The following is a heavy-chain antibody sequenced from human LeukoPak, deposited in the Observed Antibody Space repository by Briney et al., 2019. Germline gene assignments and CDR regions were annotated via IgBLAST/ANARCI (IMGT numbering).Heavy chain of an antibody. CDR1: GGSISSYH. D-gene: IGHD3-22*01. J-gene: IGHJ4*02. Sequence: PSETLSLTCTVSGGSISSYHWSWIRQPPGKGLEWIGYIYYSGSTNYNPSLKSRVTISVDTSKNQFSLKLSSVTAADTAVYYCAREGSSGYYAYFDYWGQGTLVTVSS. CDR2: IYYSGST. V-gene: IGHV4-59*01. CDR3: AREGSSGYYAYFDY.